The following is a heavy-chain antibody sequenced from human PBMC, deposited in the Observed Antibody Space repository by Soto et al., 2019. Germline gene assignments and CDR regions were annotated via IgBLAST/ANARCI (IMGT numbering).Heavy chain of an antibody. V-gene: IGHV3-30*03. CDR1: GFPFTSYG. CDR2: ISYEGSNK. J-gene: IGHJ4*02. Sequence: QVQLVESGGGVVQPGRSLRLSCAASGFPFTSYGMHWVREGPGKGLEGLAVISYEGSNKFYADSVKGRFTISRDNSKNALYLQMNSLRAEDTALYYCVGGQFYFDYRGQGTLVIVSS. CDR3: VGGQFYFDY. D-gene: IGHD3-10*01.